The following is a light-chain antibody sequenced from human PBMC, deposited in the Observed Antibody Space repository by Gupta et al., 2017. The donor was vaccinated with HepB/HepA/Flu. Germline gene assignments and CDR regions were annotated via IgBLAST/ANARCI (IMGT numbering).Light chain of an antibody. CDR1: QSVSSY. CDR2: DAS. J-gene: IGKJ4*01. CDR3: QQRSS. Sequence: EIVLTQSPATLSLSPGERATLSCRASQSVSSYLAWYQQKPGQAPRLLIYDASNRATGIPARLSGSGSGTDFTRTISSIEPEDFAGYYCQQRSSFGGGTKVEIK. V-gene: IGKV3-11*01.